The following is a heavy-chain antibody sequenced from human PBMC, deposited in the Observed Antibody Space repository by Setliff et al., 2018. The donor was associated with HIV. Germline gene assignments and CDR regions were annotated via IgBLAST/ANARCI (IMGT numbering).Heavy chain of an antibody. Sequence: GASVKVSCKASGFSFDDYYIHWVRQAPGQGLEWMGCVIPNSGKTYYAQEFQGRVTMTSDTSINTAYMEVSWLRSEDTAVYYCARGAVVTNYFDYWGQGTLVTVSS. J-gene: IGHJ4*02. CDR3: ARGAVVTNYFDY. D-gene: IGHD2-15*01. CDR1: GFSFDDYY. V-gene: IGHV1-2*02. CDR2: VIPNSGKT.